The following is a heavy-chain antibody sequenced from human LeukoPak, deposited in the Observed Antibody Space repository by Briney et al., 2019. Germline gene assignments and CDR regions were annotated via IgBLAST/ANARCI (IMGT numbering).Heavy chain of an antibody. J-gene: IGHJ4*02. D-gene: IGHD3-22*01. CDR3: ARRGSSGYDY. CDR2: INHSGST. Sequence: SETLSLTCAVYGGSFSGYYWSWIRQPPGKGLEWIGEINHSGSTNHNPSLKSRVTISVDTSKNQFSLKLSSVTAADTAVYYCARRGSSGYDYWGQGTLVTVSS. V-gene: IGHV4-34*01. CDR1: GGSFSGYY.